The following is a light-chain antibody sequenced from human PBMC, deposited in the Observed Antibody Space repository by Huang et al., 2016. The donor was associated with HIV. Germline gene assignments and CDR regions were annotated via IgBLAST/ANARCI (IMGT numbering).Light chain of an antibody. CDR2: DAS. CDR3: QQRSNWPPLYT. CDR1: QSISNY. Sequence: MLTQSPATLSLSPGERATLSCRASQSISNYLAWYQQKPCLATRLLIYDASNRATGIPARFSGSGSGTDFTLTISSLEPEDFAVYYCQQRSNWPPLYTFGQGTKVEIK. J-gene: IGKJ2*01. V-gene: IGKV3-11*01.